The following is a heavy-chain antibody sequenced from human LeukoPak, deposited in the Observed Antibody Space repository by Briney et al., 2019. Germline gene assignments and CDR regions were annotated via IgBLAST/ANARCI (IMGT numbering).Heavy chain of an antibody. CDR3: ARQRRYDIYYFDY. CDR2: IYHSGST. Sequence: SETLSLTCAVSGYSISSGYYWGWIRPPPGKGLEWIGSIYHSGSTYYNPSLKSRVTISVDTSKNQFSLKLSSVTAADTAVYYCARQRRYDIYYFDYCGQGTLVTVSS. V-gene: IGHV4-38-2*01. J-gene: IGHJ4*02. D-gene: IGHD3/OR15-3a*01. CDR1: GYSISSGYY.